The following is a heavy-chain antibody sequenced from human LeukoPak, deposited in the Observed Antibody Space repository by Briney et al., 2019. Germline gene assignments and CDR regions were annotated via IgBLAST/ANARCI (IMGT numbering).Heavy chain of an antibody. CDR3: ASSLTPVVLPANLDY. CDR2: FDPEDGET. V-gene: IGHV1-24*01. CDR1: GYTLTELS. D-gene: IGHD2-15*01. Sequence: ASVKVSCKVSGYTLTELSMHWVRQAPGKGLEWMGGFDPEDGETIYAQKFQGRVIMTEDTSTDTAYMELSSLRSEDTAVYYCASSLTPVVLPANLDYWGQGTLVTVSS. J-gene: IGHJ4*02.